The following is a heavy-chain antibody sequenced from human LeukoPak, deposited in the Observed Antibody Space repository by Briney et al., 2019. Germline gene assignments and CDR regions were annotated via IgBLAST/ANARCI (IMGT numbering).Heavy chain of an antibody. CDR1: GGSISSSRYY. D-gene: IGHD6-13*01. J-gene: IGHJ4*02. CDR2: IYYSGST. V-gene: IGHV4-39*07. Sequence: KASETLSLTCTVSGGSISSSRYYWGWIRQPPGKGLEWIGSIYYSGSTYYNPSLKSRVTISVDTSKNQFSLKLSSVTAADTAVYYCASLLTGGSSWYYFDYWGQGTLVTVSS. CDR3: ASLLTGGSSWYYFDY.